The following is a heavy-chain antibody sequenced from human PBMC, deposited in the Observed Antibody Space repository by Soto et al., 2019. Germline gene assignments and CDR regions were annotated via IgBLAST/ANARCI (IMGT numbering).Heavy chain of an antibody. CDR2: ISGSGGST. Sequence: EVQLLESGGGLVQPGGSLRLSCAASGFTFSSYAMSWVRQAPGKGLEWVSAISGSGGSTYYADSVKGRFTISRDNSKNTLYMQMNSLRAEDTAVYYCAKDSEAIVLMVYAFTFDYWGQGTLVTVSS. CDR3: AKDSEAIVLMVYAFTFDY. V-gene: IGHV3-23*01. J-gene: IGHJ4*02. CDR1: GFTFSSYA. D-gene: IGHD2-8*01.